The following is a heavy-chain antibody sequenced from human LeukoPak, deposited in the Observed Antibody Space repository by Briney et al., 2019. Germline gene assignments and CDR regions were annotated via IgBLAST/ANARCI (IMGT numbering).Heavy chain of an antibody. CDR1: GVSISSYH. Sequence: SETLSLTCTVSGVSISSYHWSWIRQPPGKGLEWIGYIYYSGSTNYNPSLKSRVTISVDTSKNQFSLKLSSVTAADTAVYYCATSLDYDFWSGYAPGAFDIWGQGTMVTVSS. V-gene: IGHV4-59*12. CDR2: IYYSGST. D-gene: IGHD3-3*01. J-gene: IGHJ3*02. CDR3: ATSLDYDFWSGYAPGAFDI.